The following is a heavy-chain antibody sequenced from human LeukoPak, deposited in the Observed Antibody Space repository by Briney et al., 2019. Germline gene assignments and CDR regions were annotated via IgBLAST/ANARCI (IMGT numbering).Heavy chain of an antibody. V-gene: IGHV4-59*01. Sequence: SETLSLTCTVSGGSISSYYWSWIRQPPGKGLEWIGYIYYSGSTNYNPSPKSRVTISVDTSKNQFSLKLSSVTAADTAVYYCARANGGYKSFDHWGQGSLVTVSS. D-gene: IGHD5-24*01. CDR3: ARANGGYKSFDH. CDR1: GGSISSYY. CDR2: IYYSGST. J-gene: IGHJ4*02.